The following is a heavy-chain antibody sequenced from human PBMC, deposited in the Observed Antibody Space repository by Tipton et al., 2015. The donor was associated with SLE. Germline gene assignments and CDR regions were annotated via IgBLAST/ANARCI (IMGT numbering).Heavy chain of an antibody. CDR2: IQYGGTHK. J-gene: IGHJ4*02. CDR1: DFSFSNAW. D-gene: IGHD3-3*01. Sequence: SLRLSCAVSDFSFSNAWMNWVRQAPGKGLEWVSSIQYGGTHKYYADSVKGRFSISRDDSENTVYLQMNSLRAEDTAVYYCAKAVLEWLLYGPFDHWGQGALVTVSS. V-gene: IGHV3-30*02. CDR3: AKAVLEWLLYGPFDH.